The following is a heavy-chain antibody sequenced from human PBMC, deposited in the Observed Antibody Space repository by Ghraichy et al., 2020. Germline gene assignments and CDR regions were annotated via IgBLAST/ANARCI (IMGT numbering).Heavy chain of an antibody. Sequence: SETLSLTCTVSGGSISSSSYYWGWIRQPPGKGLEWIGSIYYSGSTYYNPSLKSRVTISVDTSKNQFSLKLSSVTAADTAVYYWARQRPFIAVAGTGGWFDPWGQGTLVTVSS. CDR2: IYYSGST. CDR3: ARQRPFIAVAGTGGWFDP. V-gene: IGHV4-39*01. D-gene: IGHD6-19*01. CDR1: GGSISSSSYY. J-gene: IGHJ5*02.